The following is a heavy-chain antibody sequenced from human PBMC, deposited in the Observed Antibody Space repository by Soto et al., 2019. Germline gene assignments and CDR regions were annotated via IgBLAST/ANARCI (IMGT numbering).Heavy chain of an antibody. D-gene: IGHD2-21*01. V-gene: IGHV2-5*02. J-gene: IGHJ4*02. CDR3: ARLVAAGITYYFDS. CDR2: IYWDDDK. Sequence: QITLKVSGPTLVKPTQTLTLTCTFSAFSLSTSGVGVGWIRQPPGKALEWLTFIYWDDDKRYSPSLKSSLTITKDTSKNQVVLTMTNMDPVDTATYYCARLVAAGITYYFDSWGQGTLVTVSS. CDR1: AFSLSTSGVG.